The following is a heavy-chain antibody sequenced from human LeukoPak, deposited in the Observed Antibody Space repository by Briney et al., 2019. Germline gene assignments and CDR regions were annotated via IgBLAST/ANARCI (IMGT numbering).Heavy chain of an antibody. J-gene: IGHJ4*02. Sequence: GGSLRLSCAASGFTFSSHGMHWVRQAPGKGPEWVAMISWDGSEKYYADSVKGRFTISRDNSKNTLDLQMNSLRAEDTSVYYCARDGPLHTSGYYFDYWGQGILVTVSS. CDR3: ARDGPLHTSGYYFDY. CDR1: GFTFSSHG. CDR2: ISWDGSEK. D-gene: IGHD3-22*01. V-gene: IGHV3-33*01.